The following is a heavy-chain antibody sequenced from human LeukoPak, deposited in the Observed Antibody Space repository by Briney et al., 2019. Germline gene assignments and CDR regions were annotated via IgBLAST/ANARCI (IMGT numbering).Heavy chain of an antibody. CDR2: ISWNSGGI. J-gene: IGHJ4*02. Sequence: GGSLRLSCAASGFIFDDYAMHWVRQAPGKGLEWVSGISWNSGGIGYADSVKGRFTISRDNAKNSLYLQMNSLRAEDTAVYYCARDTSFLEWLSDYWGQGTLVTVSS. CDR3: ARDTSFLEWLSDY. CDR1: GFIFDDYA. D-gene: IGHD3-3*01. V-gene: IGHV3-9*01.